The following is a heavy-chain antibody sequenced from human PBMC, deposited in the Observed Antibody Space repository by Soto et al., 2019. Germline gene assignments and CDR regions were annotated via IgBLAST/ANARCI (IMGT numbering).Heavy chain of an antibody. CDR3: ARGDFTDCSSGVCSFFYNHDMDV. D-gene: IGHD2-8*01. J-gene: IGHJ6*02. CDR1: GYSFTDYH. V-gene: IGHV1-2*04. Sequence: ASVKVSCKASGYSFTDYHIHWVRQAPGQGLEWLGRINPKRGGTSTAQKFQGWVTMTTDTSISTASMELTRLTSDDTAIYYCARGDFTDCSSGVCSFFYNHDMDVWGQGTTVTVSS. CDR2: INPKRGGT.